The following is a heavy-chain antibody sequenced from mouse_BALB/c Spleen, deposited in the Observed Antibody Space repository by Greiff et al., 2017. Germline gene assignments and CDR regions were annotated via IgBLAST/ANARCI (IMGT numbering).Heavy chain of an antibody. CDR2: IDPSDSET. Sequence: QVQLQQSGPQLVRPGASVKISCKASGYSFTSYWMHWVKQRPGQGLEWIGMIDPSDSETRLNQKFKDKATLTVDKSSSTAYMQLSSPTSEDSAVYYCARSITTATAMDYWGQGTSVTVSS. CDR3: ARSITTATAMDY. J-gene: IGHJ4*01. D-gene: IGHD1-2*01. CDR1: GYSFTSYW. V-gene: IGHV1S127*01.